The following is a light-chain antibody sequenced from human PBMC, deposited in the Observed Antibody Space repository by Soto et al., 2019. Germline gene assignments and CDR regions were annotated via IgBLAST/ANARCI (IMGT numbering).Light chain of an antibody. CDR1: QSVNHW. CDR2: DAS. CDR3: QQYYSYWT. J-gene: IGKJ1*01. V-gene: IGKV1-5*01. Sequence: IPMTQYPSTLSASIGERVTISCRASQSVNHWLAWYQRKPGKAPKLLIHDASTLESGIPSRFSGSGSGTEFSLTISSLQPDDFATYYCQQYYSYWTFGQGTKVEIK.